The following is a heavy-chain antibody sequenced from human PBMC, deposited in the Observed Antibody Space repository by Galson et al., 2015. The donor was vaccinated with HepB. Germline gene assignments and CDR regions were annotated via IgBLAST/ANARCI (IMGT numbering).Heavy chain of an antibody. J-gene: IGHJ4*02. CDR2: ISSSSGYI. V-gene: IGHV3-21*01. Sequence: SLRLSCAASGFTFSTYSMNWVRQAPGKGLEWVSSISSSSGYIYYADSVRGRFTISRDNAKNSLYLQMNSLRAEDTAVYYCARARGTYYLDYWGQGTLVTVSS. CDR1: GFTFSTYS. CDR3: ARARGTYYLDY. D-gene: IGHD3-22*01.